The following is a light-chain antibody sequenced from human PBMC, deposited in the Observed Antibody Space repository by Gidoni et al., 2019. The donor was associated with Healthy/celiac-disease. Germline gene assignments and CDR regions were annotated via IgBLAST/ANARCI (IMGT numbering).Light chain of an antibody. J-gene: IGKJ1*01. Sequence: DIQMTQSPSSLSASVGDRVTITCRASQSLSSYLNWYQQKPGKAPKLLIYASSSLQSGVPSRFSGSGSGTDFTLTISSRQPEDFATYYCQQSYSTPWTFXXXTKVEIK. V-gene: IGKV1-39*01. CDR3: QQSYSTPWT. CDR1: QSLSSY. CDR2: ASS.